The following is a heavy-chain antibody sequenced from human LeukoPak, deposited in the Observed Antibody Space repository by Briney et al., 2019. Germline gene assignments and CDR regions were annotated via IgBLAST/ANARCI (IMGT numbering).Heavy chain of an antibody. CDR3: ARASGYLNDLDF. V-gene: IGHV3-74*01. J-gene: IGHJ4*02. D-gene: IGHD3-3*01. CDR2: INSHGDTT. CDR1: GFTFSKYR. Sequence: GGSLRLSCEATGFTFSKYRMHWVRQSPGKGLVWVSFINSHGDTTTYAGSVRGRFTISRDNAKNTVFLQMTSLVAEDTAVYYCARASGYLNDLDFWGQGTLVSVSS.